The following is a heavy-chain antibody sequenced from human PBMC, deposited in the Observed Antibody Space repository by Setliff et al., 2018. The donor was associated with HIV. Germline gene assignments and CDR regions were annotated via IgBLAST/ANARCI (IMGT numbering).Heavy chain of an antibody. CDR3: ARVRGRYYYHYAMDV. CDR1: GVSINSSSYY. V-gene: IGHV4-39*07. Sequence: PSQTLSLTCTVSGVSINSSSYYWGWIRQPPGKGLEWIGEINDNGSTTYNPSLKSRVTISVDTSKNQFSLQLSSVTAADTAVYYCARVRGRYYYHYAMDVWGQGTTVTVSS. D-gene: IGHD3-10*01. J-gene: IGHJ6*02. CDR2: INDNGST.